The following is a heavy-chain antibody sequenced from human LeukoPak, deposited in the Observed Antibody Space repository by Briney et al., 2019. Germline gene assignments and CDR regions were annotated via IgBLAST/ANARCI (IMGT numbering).Heavy chain of an antibody. Sequence: QPGGSLRLSCVGSGFTFNNYAMSWVRQAPRKGLEWVSGIRISGGATYYADSVKGRFTISRDTSKDTLYLQMHSLRAEDTAVYYCAARSSGNPYFWGQGTLVTVSS. CDR1: GFTFNNYA. V-gene: IGHV3-23*01. J-gene: IGHJ4*02. CDR3: AARSSGNPYF. D-gene: IGHD1-26*01. CDR2: IRISGGAT.